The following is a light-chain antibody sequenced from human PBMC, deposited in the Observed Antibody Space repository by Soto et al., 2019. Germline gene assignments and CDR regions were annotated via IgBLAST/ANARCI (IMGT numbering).Light chain of an antibody. Sequence: AIRMAQSPAALSASTGDRVTITSRASQGISSYLAWYQQKPGKAPKLLIYAASTLQSGVPSRFSGSGSGTDFTLTISCLQSEDFATYYCQQYYSYPITFGQGTRL. CDR3: QQYYSYPIT. V-gene: IGKV1-8*01. J-gene: IGKJ5*01. CDR2: AAS. CDR1: QGISSY.